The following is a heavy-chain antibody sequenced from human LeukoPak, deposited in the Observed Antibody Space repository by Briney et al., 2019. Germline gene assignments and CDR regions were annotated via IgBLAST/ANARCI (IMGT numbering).Heavy chain of an antibody. CDR3: ARVPYCSSTSCYHGGRDY. V-gene: IGHV3-7*01. CDR1: GFTFSSYW. D-gene: IGHD2-2*01. J-gene: IGHJ4*02. Sequence: GGSLRLSCAASGFTFSSYWMSWVRQDPGKGLEWVANIKQDGSEKYYVDSVKGRFTISRDNAKNSLYLQMNSLRAEDTAVYYYARVPYCSSTSCYHGGRDYWGQGTLVTVSS. CDR2: IKQDGSEK.